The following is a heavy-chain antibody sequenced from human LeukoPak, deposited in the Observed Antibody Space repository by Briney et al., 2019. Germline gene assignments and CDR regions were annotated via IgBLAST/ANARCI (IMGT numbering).Heavy chain of an antibody. Sequence: SETLSLTCAVYGGSFSGYYWNWIRQSPGKGLEWIGEINHSGNTNYNPSLKSRVTISVDTSKNQFSLKLSSVTAADTAVYYCARGGRLFLPYWGQGTLVIVSS. D-gene: IGHD3-22*01. CDR3: ARGGRLFLPY. V-gene: IGHV4-34*01. J-gene: IGHJ4*02. CDR2: INHSGNT. CDR1: GGSFSGYY.